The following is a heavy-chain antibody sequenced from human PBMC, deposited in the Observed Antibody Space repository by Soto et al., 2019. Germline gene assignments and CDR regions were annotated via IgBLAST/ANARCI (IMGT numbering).Heavy chain of an antibody. D-gene: IGHD5-18*01. V-gene: IGHV3-7*01. J-gene: IGHJ4*02. CDR2: INEDGSQR. CDR3: ARVGRYGWDFDH. CDR1: EFSFRSYW. Sequence: VSLRLSCAASEFSFRSYWMTWVRQAPGKGLEWVALINEDGSQRYYVGSVKGRFIISRDNAKDSVYMQMDSLRAGDTAVYFCARVGRYGWDFDHWGQGTLVTVSS.